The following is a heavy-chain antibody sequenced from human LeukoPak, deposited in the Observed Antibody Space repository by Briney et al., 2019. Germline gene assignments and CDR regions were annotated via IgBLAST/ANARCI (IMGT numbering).Heavy chain of an antibody. V-gene: IGHV4-38-2*02. CDR3: ARFIAARPWDY. J-gene: IGHJ4*02. CDR2: IYHSGST. D-gene: IGHD6-6*01. CDR1: GYSISSGYY. Sequence: PSETLSLTCTVSGYSISSGYYWGWIRQPPGKGLEWIGSIYHSGSTYYNPSLKSRVTISVDTSKNQFSLKLSSVTAADTAVYYCARFIAARPWDYWGQGTLATVSS.